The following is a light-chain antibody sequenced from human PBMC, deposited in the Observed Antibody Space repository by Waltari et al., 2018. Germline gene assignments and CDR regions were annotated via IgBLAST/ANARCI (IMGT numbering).Light chain of an antibody. V-gene: IGLV2-14*03. CDR1: SSHVGGYDY. Sequence: QSALTQPAYVSGSPGQSITLSCAGTSSHVGGYDYVSWYQQHPGRAPKLIVFDVNKLSSGISNRFSGSKSGNTASLRISGLQDEDEADYYCSSYTSISTSVFGTGTKVTVL. CDR2: DVN. J-gene: IGLJ1*01. CDR3: SSYTSISTSV.